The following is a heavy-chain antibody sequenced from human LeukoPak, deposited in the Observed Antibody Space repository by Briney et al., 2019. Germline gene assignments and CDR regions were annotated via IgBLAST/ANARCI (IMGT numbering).Heavy chain of an antibody. D-gene: IGHD2-15*01. CDR1: GFSFSGYY. CDR2: ISSSGGTTI. J-gene: IGHJ4*02. CDR3: TRFRGYCSGATCYPYYFDY. V-gene: IGHV3-11*01. Sequence: GGSLRLSCAASGFSFSGYYMSWIRQAPGKGLEWISYISSSGGTTIYYADSVKGRFTIPRDNAENSLYLRMDSLRAEDTAVYYCTRFRGYCSGATCYPYYFDYWGQGTLVTVSS.